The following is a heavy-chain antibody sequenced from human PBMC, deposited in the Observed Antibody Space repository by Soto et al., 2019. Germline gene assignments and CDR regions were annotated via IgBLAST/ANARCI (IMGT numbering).Heavy chain of an antibody. CDR3: ARIFGLQVRKNCFDY. CDR1: GGSITNYL. J-gene: IGHJ4*02. CDR2: IYYSGTT. D-gene: IGHD3-3*01. Sequence: SETLSLTCTASGGSITNYLWSWIRQSPGKGLEWIGYIYYSGTTNYNPSLMSRVTISVDTSKNHFSLKLTSVTAADTAVYYCARIFGLQVRKNCFDYWGQGTLVTVSS. V-gene: IGHV4-59*01.